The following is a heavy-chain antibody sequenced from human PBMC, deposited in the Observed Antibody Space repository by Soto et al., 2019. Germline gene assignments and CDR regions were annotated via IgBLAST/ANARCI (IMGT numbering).Heavy chain of an antibody. CDR2: IYYSGST. V-gene: IGHV4-31*03. J-gene: IGHJ6*02. D-gene: IGHD4-17*01. Sequence: PSETLSLTCTVSGGSISSGGYYWSWIRQHPGKGLEWIGYIYYSGSTYYNPSLKSRVTISVDTSKNQFSLKLSSVTAADTAVYYCARRTATVTTWYYYYGMDVWGQGTTVTVSS. CDR3: ARRTATVTTWYYYYGMDV. CDR1: GGSISSGGYY.